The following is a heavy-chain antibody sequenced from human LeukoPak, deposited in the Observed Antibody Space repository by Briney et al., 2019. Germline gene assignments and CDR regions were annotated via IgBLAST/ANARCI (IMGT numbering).Heavy chain of an antibody. CDR1: GGSISSNDYY. D-gene: IGHD2-2*01. V-gene: IGHV4-39*01. CDR3: TKATLMPCPPDY. Sequence: SETLSLTCTVSGGSISSNDYYWGRVRQPPGQGLEWIVNIYYSGRTYYNPSLKSRVTISVDTPQNQFSLKLSSVTAADTTIFHCTKATLMPCPPDYCGQGTLVTVSS. J-gene: IGHJ4*02. CDR2: IYYSGRT.